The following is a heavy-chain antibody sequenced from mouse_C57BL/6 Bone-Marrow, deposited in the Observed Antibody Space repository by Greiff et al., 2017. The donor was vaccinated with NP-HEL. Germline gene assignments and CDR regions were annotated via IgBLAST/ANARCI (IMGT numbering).Heavy chain of an antibody. V-gene: IGHV1-52*01. D-gene: IGHD1-1*01. CDR3: ARGKDYYGSSPAWFAY. J-gene: IGHJ3*01. CDR2: IDPSDSET. Sequence: QVQLKQPGAELVRPGSSVKLSCKASGYTFTSYWMHWVKQRPIQGLEWIGNIDPSDSETHYNQKFKDKATLTVDKSSSTAYMQLSSLTSEDSAVYYCARGKDYYGSSPAWFAYWGQGTLVTVSA. CDR1: GYTFTSYW.